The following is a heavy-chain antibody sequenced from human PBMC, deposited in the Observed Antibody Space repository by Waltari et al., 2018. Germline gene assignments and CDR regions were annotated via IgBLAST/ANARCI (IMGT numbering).Heavy chain of an antibody. Sequence: QLQLQESGPGLVKPSETLSLTCTVSGGSISSSSYYWGWIRQPPGKGLEWSGRIYYSGSTYYHPSLKSRVTISVDTSKAQFSLKLSSVTAADTAVYYCARHLLYCSSTSCYPNWFDPWGQGTLVTVSS. CDR1: GGSISSSSYY. J-gene: IGHJ5*02. CDR2: IYYSGST. V-gene: IGHV4-39*01. D-gene: IGHD2-2*01. CDR3: ARHLLYCSSTSCYPNWFDP.